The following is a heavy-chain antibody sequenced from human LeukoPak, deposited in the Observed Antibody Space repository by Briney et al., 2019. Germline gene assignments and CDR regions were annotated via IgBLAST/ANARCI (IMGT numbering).Heavy chain of an antibody. Sequence: PGGSLRLSCAASGFTFSSYAMHWVRQAPGKGLEWVAVISYDGSNKYYADSVKGRFTISRDNSKNTLYLQMNSLRAEDTAVYYCASQLITIEDYWGQGTLVTVSS. CDR3: ASQLITIEDY. D-gene: IGHD3-16*01. V-gene: IGHV3-30-3*01. J-gene: IGHJ4*02. CDR1: GFTFSSYA. CDR2: ISYDGSNK.